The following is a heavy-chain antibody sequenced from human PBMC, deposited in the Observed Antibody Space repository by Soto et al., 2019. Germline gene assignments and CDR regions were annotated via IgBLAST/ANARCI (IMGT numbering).Heavy chain of an antibody. J-gene: IGHJ6*02. CDR1: GFSLGTSGMR. D-gene: IGHD6-13*01. CDR3: ALIVNSPPFMDV. Sequence: SGPTLVNPTQTLTLTCTFSGFSLGTSGMRVSWIRQPPGKALEWLARIDWDDDKFYSTSLKTRLTISKDTSKNQVVLTMTNMDPVDTATYYCALIVNSPPFMDVWGQGTTVTVSS. CDR2: IDWDDDK. V-gene: IGHV2-70*04.